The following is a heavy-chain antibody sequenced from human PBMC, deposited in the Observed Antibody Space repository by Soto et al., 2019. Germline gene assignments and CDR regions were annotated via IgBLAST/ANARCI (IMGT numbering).Heavy chain of an antibody. D-gene: IGHD3-10*01. CDR1: GFAVRHNY. Sequence: EVQLVESGGGLVQPGGSLRLSCTASGFAVRHNYMTWVRQAPGKGLEWVSLIYSGGDTAYADSVKGRFTMSRHTSQNTLDLQMNSLRPEDTAVDYCATKTDSIRAGGDVWGEGTAVTVSS. J-gene: IGHJ6*04. CDR3: ATKTDSIRAGGDV. CDR2: IYSGGDT. V-gene: IGHV3-53*04.